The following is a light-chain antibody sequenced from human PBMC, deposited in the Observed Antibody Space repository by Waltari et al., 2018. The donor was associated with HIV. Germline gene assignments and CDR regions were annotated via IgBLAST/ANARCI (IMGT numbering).Light chain of an antibody. V-gene: IGKV3-15*01. CDR1: QSVSSN. J-gene: IGKJ2*01. Sequence: EIVMTQSPATLSVSPGERATLSCRNSQSVSSNLAWYQQKPGQAPRLLIYGASTRATDIPARFSGSGSGTEFTLTISSLQSEDFAVYYCQQYNNWPVQYTFGQGTKLEIK. CDR2: GAS. CDR3: QQYNNWPVQYT.